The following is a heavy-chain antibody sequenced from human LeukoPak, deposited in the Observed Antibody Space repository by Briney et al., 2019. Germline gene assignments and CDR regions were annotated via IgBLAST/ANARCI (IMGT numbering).Heavy chain of an antibody. CDR2: ISGSGGST. CDR1: GFTFSSYA. J-gene: IGHJ6*02. Sequence: GGSLRLSCAASGFTFSSYAMSWVRQAPGKGLEWVSAISGSGGSTYYADSVKGRFTISRDNSKNTLYLQMNSLRAEDTAVYYCAKGGEGGYCSSTSCYAEYCYYYYGMDVWGQGTTVTVSS. D-gene: IGHD2-2*01. CDR3: AKGGEGGYCSSTSCYAEYCYYYYGMDV. V-gene: IGHV3-23*01.